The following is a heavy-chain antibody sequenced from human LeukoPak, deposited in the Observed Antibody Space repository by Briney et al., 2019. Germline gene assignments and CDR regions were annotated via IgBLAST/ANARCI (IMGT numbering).Heavy chain of an antibody. CDR3: ARNSGLADY. Sequence: ASVKVSCKASGYTFSDYDISWVRQATGQGLEWMGWMNPNSGNTGYAEKFQGRVTMTRDTSKNTAYMELTSLTSEDTAVYYCARNSGLADYWGQGTLVTVAS. CDR1: GYTFSDYD. CDR2: MNPNSGNT. D-gene: IGHD5-12*01. V-gene: IGHV1-8*01. J-gene: IGHJ4*02.